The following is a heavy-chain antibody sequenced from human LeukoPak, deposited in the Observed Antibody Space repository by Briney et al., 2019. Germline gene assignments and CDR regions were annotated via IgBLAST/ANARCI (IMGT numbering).Heavy chain of an antibody. J-gene: IGHJ5*02. D-gene: IGHD3-22*01. Sequence: SETLSLTCTVSGYSISSGYYWGWIRQPPGKGLEWIGSIYHSGSTYYNPSLKSRVTISVDTSKNQFSLKLSSVTAADTAVYYCARDRFGDSSHWFDPWGQGTLATVSS. V-gene: IGHV4-38-2*02. CDR3: ARDRFGDSSHWFDP. CDR2: IYHSGST. CDR1: GYSISSGYY.